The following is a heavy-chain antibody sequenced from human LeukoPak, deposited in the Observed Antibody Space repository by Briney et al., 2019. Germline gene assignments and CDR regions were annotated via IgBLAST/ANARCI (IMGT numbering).Heavy chain of an antibody. CDR2: MNPNSGNT. CDR3: ARVNTGSGSYEDRRFDP. J-gene: IGHJ5*02. Sequence: ASVKVSCKASGYTFTSYDINWVRQATGQGLEWMGWMNPNSGNTGYAQKFQGRVTITRNTSISTAYMELSSLRSEDTAVYYCARVNTGSGSYEDRRFDPWGQGTLVTVSS. D-gene: IGHD3-10*01. CDR1: GYTFTSYD. V-gene: IGHV1-8*03.